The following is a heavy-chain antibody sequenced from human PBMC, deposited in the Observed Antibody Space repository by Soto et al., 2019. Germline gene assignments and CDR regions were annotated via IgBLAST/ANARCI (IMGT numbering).Heavy chain of an antibody. CDR2: IYHSGST. CDR3: ASLPATSDFDY. D-gene: IGHD2-2*01. J-gene: IGHJ4*02. Sequence: SATLSLTCAFSGGSISSGGYSWSWIRQPPGKGLEWIGYIYHSGSTYYNPSLKSRVTISVDKSKNQFSLKLSSVTAADTAVYYCASLPATSDFDYWGQGTLVTVSS. V-gene: IGHV4-30-2*01. CDR1: GGSISSGGYS.